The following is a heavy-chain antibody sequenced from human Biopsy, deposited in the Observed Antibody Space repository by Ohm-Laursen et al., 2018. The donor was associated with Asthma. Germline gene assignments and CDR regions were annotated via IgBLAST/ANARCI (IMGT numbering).Heavy chain of an antibody. CDR2: IKSKTDGGTT. CDR3: TTDALLYSSADY. Sequence: SLRLSCTASGFTFSNAWMSWVRQAPGKGLEWVGRIKSKTDGGTTDYAAPVKGRFTISRDDSKNTLYLQMNSLKTEDTAVYYCTTDALLYSSADYWGKGPLVTVSS. CDR1: GFTFSNAW. D-gene: IGHD2-8*01. J-gene: IGHJ4*02. V-gene: IGHV3-15*01.